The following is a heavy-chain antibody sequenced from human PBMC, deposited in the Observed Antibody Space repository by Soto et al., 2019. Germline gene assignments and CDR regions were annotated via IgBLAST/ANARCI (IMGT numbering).Heavy chain of an antibody. CDR3: ARLVEMATIFSPYFDY. Sequence: SETLSLTCTVSGGSISSYYWNWIRQPPRKGLEWIGYIYYSGSTNYNPSLKSRVTISVDTSKNQFSLKLSSVTAADTAVYYCARLVEMATIFSPYFDYWGQGTLVTVSS. CDR2: IYYSGST. J-gene: IGHJ4*02. CDR1: GGSISSYY. D-gene: IGHD5-12*01. V-gene: IGHV4-59*01.